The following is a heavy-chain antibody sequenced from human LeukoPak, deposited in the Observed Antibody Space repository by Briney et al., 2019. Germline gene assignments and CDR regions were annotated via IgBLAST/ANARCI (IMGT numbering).Heavy chain of an antibody. V-gene: IGHV3-48*01. CDR2: ISSSGNSR. CDR3: ARDRKVEVGYCSSTSCSMWFDP. J-gene: IGHJ5*02. D-gene: IGHD2-2*01. Sequence: GGSLRLSCAASGFILSNYRMNWVRQAPGKGLEWVSYISSSGNSREYADSVKGRFTISRDNSKNTLYLQMNSLRAEDTAVYYCARDRKVEVGYCSSTSCSMWFDPWGQGTLVTVSS. CDR1: GFILSNYR.